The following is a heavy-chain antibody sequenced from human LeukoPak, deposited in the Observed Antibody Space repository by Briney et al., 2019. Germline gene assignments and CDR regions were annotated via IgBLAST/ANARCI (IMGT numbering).Heavy chain of an antibody. Sequence: GGSLRLSCAASGFTFSSYAMSWVRQAPGKGLEWVSAISGSGGSTYYADSVKGRFTISRDNSKNTLYLQMNSLRAEDTAVYYCAKDKGDSSGYYYERGAFGYWGQGTLVTVSS. D-gene: IGHD3-22*01. CDR3: AKDKGDSSGYYYERGAFGY. CDR1: GFTFSSYA. CDR2: ISGSGGST. J-gene: IGHJ4*02. V-gene: IGHV3-23*01.